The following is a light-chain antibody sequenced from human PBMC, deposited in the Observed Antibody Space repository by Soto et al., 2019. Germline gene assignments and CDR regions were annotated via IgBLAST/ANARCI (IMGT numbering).Light chain of an antibody. CDR2: EVS. Sequence: EIVLTQSPATLSLSPGERATLSCRASQTVSSSLAWYQQKPGQAPRLLIYEVSNRATGIPARFSGSGSGADSTLTLSSLEPRDFALYYCQQHINWPLTFGGGTKV. CDR1: QTVSSS. CDR3: QQHINWPLT. J-gene: IGKJ4*01. V-gene: IGKV3-11*01.